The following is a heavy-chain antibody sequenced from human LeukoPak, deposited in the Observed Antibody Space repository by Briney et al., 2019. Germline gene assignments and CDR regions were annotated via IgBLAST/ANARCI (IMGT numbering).Heavy chain of an antibody. CDR3: ARDDSRFGSSGWYYYYGMDV. V-gene: IGHV1-2*02. CDR2: INPNSGGT. J-gene: IGHJ6*02. CDR1: GYTFTGYY. Sequence: ASVKVSCKASGYTFTGYYMHWVRQAPGQGLEWMGWINPNSGGTNYAQKFQGRVTMTRDTSISTACMELSRLRSDDTAVYYCARDDSRFGSSGWYYYYGMDVWGQGTTVTVSS. D-gene: IGHD6-19*01.